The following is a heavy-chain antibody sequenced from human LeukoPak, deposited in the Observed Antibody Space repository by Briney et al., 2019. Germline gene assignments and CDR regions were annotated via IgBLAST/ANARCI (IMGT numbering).Heavy chain of an antibody. CDR3: ARALGDYDAFDI. V-gene: IGHV3-21*01. Sequence: PGGSLRLSCAASGFTFSSYSMNWVRQAPGKGLEWVSSISSSSSYIYYADSVKGRFTISRDNAKNSLYLQMNSLRAEGTAVYYCARALGDYDAFDIWGQGTMVTVSS. CDR1: GFTFSSYS. CDR2: ISSSSSYI. J-gene: IGHJ3*02. D-gene: IGHD3-10*01.